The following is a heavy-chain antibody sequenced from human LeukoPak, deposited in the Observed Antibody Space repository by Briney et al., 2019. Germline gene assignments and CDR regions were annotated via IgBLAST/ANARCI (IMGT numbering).Heavy chain of an antibody. CDR1: GFTFSSYS. CDR2: ISSSSSYI. CDR3: AREVARSSTSLDY. D-gene: IGHD2-2*01. J-gene: IGHJ4*02. Sequence: GGSLRLSCAASGFTFSSYSMNWVRQAPGKGLEWVSSISSSSSYIYYADSVKGQFTISRDNAKNSLYLQMNSLRAEDTAVYYCAREVARSSTSLDYWGQGTLVTVSS. V-gene: IGHV3-21*01.